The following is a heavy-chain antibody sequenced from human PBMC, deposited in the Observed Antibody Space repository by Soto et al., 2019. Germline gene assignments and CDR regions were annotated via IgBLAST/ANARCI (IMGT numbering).Heavy chain of an antibody. CDR3: ARPWDYGGNADY. CDR1: GGSISSSSYY. J-gene: IGHJ4*02. D-gene: IGHD4-17*01. CDR2: IYYSGST. V-gene: IGHV4-39*01. Sequence: QLQLQESGPGLVKPSETLSLTCTVSGGSISSSSYYWGWTRQPPGKGLEWIGSIYYSGSTYYNPSLKSRVTISVDTSKNQFSLKLSSVTAADTAVYYCARPWDYGGNADYWGQGTLVTVSS.